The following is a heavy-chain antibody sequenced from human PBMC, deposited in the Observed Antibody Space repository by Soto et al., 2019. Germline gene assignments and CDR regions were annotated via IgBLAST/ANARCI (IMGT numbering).Heavy chain of an antibody. CDR3: ARVRDQLLFYYYYGMDV. J-gene: IGHJ6*02. CDR1: GFTFSSYA. D-gene: IGHD2-2*01. V-gene: IGHV3-30-3*01. Sequence: PGGSLRLSCVASGFTFSSYAMHWVRQAPGKGLEWVAVISYDGSNKYYADSVKGRFTISRDNSKNTLYLQMNSLRAEDTAVYNCARVRDQLLFYYYYGMDVWGQGTTVTVSS. CDR2: ISYDGSNK.